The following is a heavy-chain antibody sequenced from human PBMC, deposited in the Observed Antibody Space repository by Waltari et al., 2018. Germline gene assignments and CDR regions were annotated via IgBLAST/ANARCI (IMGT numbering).Heavy chain of an antibody. CDR2: IYVGDSDT. Sequence: EVRLVQSGAEVKKPGESLKISCKGSGDKFSTYWIGWVRQLHGTGLEWMGIIYVGDSDTRYSPSFRGQVTMSADKSITTAYLQWSSLKASDTAMYYCARREHDYDYVGGSYRRVIDTFDIWGQGTRVTVSS. J-gene: IGHJ3*02. D-gene: IGHD3-16*02. V-gene: IGHV5-51*03. CDR3: ARREHDYDYVGGSYRRVIDTFDI. CDR1: GDKFSTYW.